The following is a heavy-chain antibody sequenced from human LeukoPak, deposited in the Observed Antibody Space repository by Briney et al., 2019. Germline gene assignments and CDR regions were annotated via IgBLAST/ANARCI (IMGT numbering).Heavy chain of an antibody. CDR3: ARAGRGCSFTTVDY. V-gene: IGHV1-18*01. Sequence: ASVKVSCKASAYTFNSYGISWVRQAPGQGLEWMGWISGYNGNTNYAQKLQGRVTMTTDTSTSTAYMELRSLRSDDTAVYYCARAGRGCSFTTVDYWGQGTLVTVSS. D-gene: IGHD5-18*01. J-gene: IGHJ4*02. CDR2: ISGYNGNT. CDR1: AYTFNSYG.